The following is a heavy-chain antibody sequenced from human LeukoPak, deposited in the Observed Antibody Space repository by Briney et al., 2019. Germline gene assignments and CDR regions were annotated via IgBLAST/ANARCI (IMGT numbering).Heavy chain of an antibody. CDR2: IRYDASSK. CDR3: SKGPYYGDSSGYTEFDF. Sequence: GGSLRLSCAASGFTYSSYGIHWVRQAPGRGLEWVALIRYDASSKYYADSVRGRFTVSRDNSKNTVYLQMNSLRAEDTAVYYCSKGPYYGDSSGYTEFDFWGQGTLVTVSP. J-gene: IGHJ4*02. V-gene: IGHV3-30*02. CDR1: GFTYSSYG. D-gene: IGHD3-22*01.